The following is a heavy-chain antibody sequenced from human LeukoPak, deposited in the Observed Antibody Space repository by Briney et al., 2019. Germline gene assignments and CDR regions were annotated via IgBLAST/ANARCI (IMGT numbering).Heavy chain of an antibody. Sequence: SETLSLTCSVSGGSITSAYWNWIRDAPEKGLEWIGYIFNSGTTQYNPSLKSRVAISVDTSKNQFSLKLSSVTAADTAVYYCARAGIVDAFDVWGQGTMVTVSS. V-gene: IGHV4-59*01. CDR2: IFNSGTT. D-gene: IGHD2-15*01. CDR3: ARAGIVDAFDV. CDR1: GGSITSAY. J-gene: IGHJ3*01.